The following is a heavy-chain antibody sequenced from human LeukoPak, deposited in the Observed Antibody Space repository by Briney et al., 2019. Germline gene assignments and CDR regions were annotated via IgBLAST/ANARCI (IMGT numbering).Heavy chain of an antibody. CDR1: GGSISSGGYY. V-gene: IGHV4-31*03. CDR2: IYYSGST. D-gene: IGHD6-13*01. J-gene: IGHJ4*02. CDR3: ARDSGPIAAAGTILDY. Sequence: TLSLTCTVSGGSISSGGYYWSWIRQHPGMDLEWIGYIYYSGSTYYSPSLKSRVTISVDTSKNQFSLKLSSVTAEDTAVYYCARDSGPIAAAGTILDYWGQGTLVTVSS.